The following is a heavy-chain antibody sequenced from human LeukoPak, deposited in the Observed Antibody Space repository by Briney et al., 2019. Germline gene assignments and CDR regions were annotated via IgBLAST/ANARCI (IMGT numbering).Heavy chain of an antibody. J-gene: IGHJ3*02. CDR1: GFTFSSYS. CDR2: ITYDGIRT. D-gene: IGHD5-24*01. V-gene: IGHV3-74*01. Sequence: GGSLRLSCAASGFTFSSYSMNWVRQAPGKGLVWVSRITYDGIRTSHADSVRGRFTISRDNARNTLYLQMNSLRVEDTAVYYCARGGWPGAFDIWGQGTMVTVSS. CDR3: ARGGWPGAFDI.